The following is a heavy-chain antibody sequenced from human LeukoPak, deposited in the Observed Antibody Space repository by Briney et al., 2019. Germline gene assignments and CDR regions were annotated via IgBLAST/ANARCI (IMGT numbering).Heavy chain of an antibody. CDR3: ARYREQHH. J-gene: IGHJ1*01. CDR2: IYYSGST. D-gene: IGHD6-13*01. CDR1: GGSISSSDYY. Sequence: SETLSLTCTVSGGSISSSDYYWRWPRQPPGKGLEWIGSIYYSGSTYYNPSLKSRVTISLDTSKNQFSLKVSSVTAADTAVYYCARYREQHHWGQGTLVTVSS. V-gene: IGHV4-39*07.